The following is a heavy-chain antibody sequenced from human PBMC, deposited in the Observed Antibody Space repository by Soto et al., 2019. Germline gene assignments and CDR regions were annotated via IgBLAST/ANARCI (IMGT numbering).Heavy chain of an antibody. J-gene: IGHJ4*02. Sequence: GGSLRLSCAASGFTVSNYYMNWVRQVPGKGLEWLSYISFRGTTTYCAGSVRGRFTISRDNAKNSVFLQMHSLRAEDTAIYYCVRDNSHIIVTPFDLWGQGTLVTVSS. CDR2: ISFRGTTT. CDR3: VRDNSHIIVTPFDL. CDR1: GFTVSNYY. V-gene: IGHV3-48*03. D-gene: IGHD2-21*01.